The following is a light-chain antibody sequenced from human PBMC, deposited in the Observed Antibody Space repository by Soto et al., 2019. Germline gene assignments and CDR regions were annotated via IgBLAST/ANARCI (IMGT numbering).Light chain of an antibody. Sequence: DIQLTQSPSFLSASLGDRVTITCRASQGIRSYLAWYQQKPGKAPKLLIYAATTLQSGVPSRFSGSGSGTEFTLTISSLQPEDFATYYCQQINSYPRTFGQGTKVDIK. CDR3: QQINSYPRT. CDR1: QGIRSY. V-gene: IGKV1-9*01. J-gene: IGKJ1*01. CDR2: AAT.